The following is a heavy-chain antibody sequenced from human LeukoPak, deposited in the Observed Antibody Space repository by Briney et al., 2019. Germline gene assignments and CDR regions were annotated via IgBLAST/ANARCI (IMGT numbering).Heavy chain of an antibody. Sequence: SETLSLTCTVSGGSISSYYWSWIRQPAGKGLEWIGRIYTSGSTNYNPSLKSRVTMSVDTSKNQFSLKLSSVTAADTAVYYCARVSAAAGTPWWFDPWGQGTLVTVSS. J-gene: IGHJ5*02. CDR1: GGSISSYY. V-gene: IGHV4-4*07. CDR3: ARVSAAAGTPWWFDP. CDR2: IYTSGST. D-gene: IGHD6-13*01.